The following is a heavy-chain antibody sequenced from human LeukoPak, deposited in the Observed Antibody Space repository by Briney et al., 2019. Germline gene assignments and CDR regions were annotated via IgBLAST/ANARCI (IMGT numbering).Heavy chain of an antibody. CDR3: ARCDSSSWFDP. Sequence: PSETLSLTCTVSGVSISSYYWSWIRQPPGKGLEWIGYIYYSGSTNYNPSLKSRVTISVDTSKNQFSLKLSSVTAADTAVYYCARCDSSSWFDPWGQGTLVTVSS. J-gene: IGHJ5*02. CDR2: IYYSGST. CDR1: GVSISSYY. V-gene: IGHV4-59*01. D-gene: IGHD6-13*01.